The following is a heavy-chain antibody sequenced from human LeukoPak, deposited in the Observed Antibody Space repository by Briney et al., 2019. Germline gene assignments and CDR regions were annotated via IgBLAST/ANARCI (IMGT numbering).Heavy chain of an antibody. D-gene: IGHD5-18*01. Sequence: GGSLRLSCAASGFTFSSYSTNWVRQAPGKGLEWVSSINSSSGYIYYADSVKGRFTISRDNAKTSLYLQMNSLRAEDTAVYYCARDLSGVTGYTYGRGIDYWGQGTLVTVSS. CDR3: ARDLSGVTGYTYGRGIDY. J-gene: IGHJ4*02. CDR2: INSSSGYI. V-gene: IGHV3-21*01. CDR1: GFTFSSYS.